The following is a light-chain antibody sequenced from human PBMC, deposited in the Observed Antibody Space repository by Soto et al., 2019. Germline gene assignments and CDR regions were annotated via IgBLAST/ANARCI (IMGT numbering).Light chain of an antibody. CDR2: EVS. CDR3: SSYTSSSLLYV. J-gene: IGLJ1*01. Sequence: QSALTQPAPVSGSPGQSITISCTGTSSDVGGYNYVSWYQQHPGKAPKLMIYEVSNRPSGVSNRFSGSKSGNTASLTISGLQAEDEADYYCSSYTSSSLLYVFGTGTKVTVL. V-gene: IGLV2-14*01. CDR1: SSDVGGYNY.